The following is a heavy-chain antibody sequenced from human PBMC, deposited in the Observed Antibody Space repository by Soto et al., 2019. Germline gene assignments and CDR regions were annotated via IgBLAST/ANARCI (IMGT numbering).Heavy chain of an antibody. CDR1: GFTFSNAW. J-gene: IGHJ4*02. D-gene: IGHD3-10*01. Sequence: GGSLRLSCAASGFTFSNAWMSWVRQAPGKGLEWVGRIKSKTDGGTTDYAAPVKGRFTISRDDSKNTLYLQMNSLKTEDTAVYYCTTDFERITMVRGVIVGAPYYFDYWGQGTLVTVSS. CDR3: TTDFERITMVRGVIVGAPYYFDY. CDR2: IKSKTDGGTT. V-gene: IGHV3-15*01.